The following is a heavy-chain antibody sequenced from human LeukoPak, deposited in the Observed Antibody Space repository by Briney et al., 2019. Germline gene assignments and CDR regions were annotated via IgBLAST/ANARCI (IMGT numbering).Heavy chain of an antibody. J-gene: IGHJ4*02. D-gene: IGHD6-13*01. CDR2: ISYDGSNK. CDR1: GFTFSSYA. Sequence: PGRSLRLSCAASGFTFSSYAMHWVRQAPGKGLEWVAVISYDGSNKYYADSVKGRFTISRDNANNSLYLQMNSLRVEDTAVYYCARERGAGLSSSWVDYWGQGTLVTVSS. CDR3: ARERGAGLSSSWVDY. V-gene: IGHV3-30-3*01.